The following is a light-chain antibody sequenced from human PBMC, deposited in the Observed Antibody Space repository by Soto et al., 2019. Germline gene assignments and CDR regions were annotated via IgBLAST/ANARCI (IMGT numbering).Light chain of an antibody. CDR1: QTIRNY. J-gene: IGKJ4*01. CDR2: AAS. Sequence: DIQMTQSPSSLSASVGDRVTITCRASQTIRNYLAWYQQKPGTVPKLLISAASTLQSGVPVRFSGSGSGTEFILTISSLQPEDVATYYCQKYNRPSHTFGGGTKVEIK. V-gene: IGKV1-27*01. CDR3: QKYNRPSHT.